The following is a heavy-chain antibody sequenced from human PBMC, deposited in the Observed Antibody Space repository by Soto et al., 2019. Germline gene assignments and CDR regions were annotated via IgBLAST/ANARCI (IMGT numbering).Heavy chain of an antibody. V-gene: IGHV4-38-2*02. CDR1: GYSISSAYY. CDR2: IFHSGST. CDR3: ARDQLLTPPYSYYYYGMDV. Sequence: PSETLSLTCGVSGYSISSAYYWGWIRQPPGKGLEWIGSIFHSGSTYYNPSLKSRVTISVDTSKNQFSLKLSSVTAADTAVYYCARDQLLTPPYSYYYYGMDVWGQGTTVTVSS. D-gene: IGHD2-2*01. J-gene: IGHJ6*02.